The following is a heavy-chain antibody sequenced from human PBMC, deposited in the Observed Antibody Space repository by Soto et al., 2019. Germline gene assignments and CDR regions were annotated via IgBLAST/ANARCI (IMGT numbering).Heavy chain of an antibody. V-gene: IGHV3-30*18. D-gene: IGHD3-22*01. CDR1: GFTFDDFG. CDR3: AKEMFPRTVLDSSSPWGDY. Sequence: QVQLVESGGGVVQPGTSLKLSCAASGFTFDDFGFHWVRQAPGKGLEWVATLSYDGSHEYYADSVKGRFTISRDNSKITLYLQMYSLKTEDTAMYYCAKEMFPRTVLDSSSPWGDYWGQGTLVTVSS. CDR2: LSYDGSHE. J-gene: IGHJ4*02.